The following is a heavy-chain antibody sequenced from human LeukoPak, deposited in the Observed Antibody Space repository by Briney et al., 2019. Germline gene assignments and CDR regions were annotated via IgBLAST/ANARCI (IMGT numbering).Heavy chain of an antibody. CDR1: GFTFSSYS. CDR2: ISSSSSYI. D-gene: IGHD6-19*01. CDR3: ARDRSDRLAVAGTSAFDY. Sequence: PGGSLRLSCAASGFTFSSYSMNWVRQAPGKGLEWVSSISSSSSYIYYADSVKGRFTISRDNAKNSLYLQMNSLRAEDTAVYYCARDRSDRLAVAGTSAFDYWGQGTTVTVSS. J-gene: IGHJ4*03. V-gene: IGHV3-21*01.